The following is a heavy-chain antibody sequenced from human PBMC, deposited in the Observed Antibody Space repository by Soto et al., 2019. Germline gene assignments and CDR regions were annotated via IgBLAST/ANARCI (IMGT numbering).Heavy chain of an antibody. CDR2: VSENGAVT. CDR3: VPGSSGTRGEDS. V-gene: IGHV3-23*01. D-gene: IGHD1-1*01. CDR1: GLTLSNHA. Sequence: EVQLLESGGGLVQPGGSLRLSCAASGLTLSNHAMTWVRQAPGKGLEWVSTVSENGAVTYYADSVKGRFTISRDNSRNTLYLQANNLRGDDTAVYYCVPGSSGTRGEDSWGPGALFTVSS. J-gene: IGHJ4*02.